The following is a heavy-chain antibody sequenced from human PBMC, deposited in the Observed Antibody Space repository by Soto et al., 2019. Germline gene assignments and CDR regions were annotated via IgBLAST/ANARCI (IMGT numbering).Heavy chain of an antibody. D-gene: IGHD3-10*01. J-gene: IGHJ6*02. CDR2: ISYDGSNK. CDR1: GFTFSSYG. V-gene: IGHV3-30*18. CDR3: AKDRGPGGGPYYYYGMDV. Sequence: QVQLVESGGGVVQPGRSLRLSCAASGFTFSSYGMHWVRQAPGKGLEWVAVISYDGSNKYYADSVKGRFTISRDNSKNTLYRQMNSLRAEDTAVYYCAKDRGPGGGPYYYYGMDVWGQGTTVTVSS.